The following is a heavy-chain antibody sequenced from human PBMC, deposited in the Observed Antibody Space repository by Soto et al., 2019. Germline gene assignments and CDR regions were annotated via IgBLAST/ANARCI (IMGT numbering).Heavy chain of an antibody. CDR3: ASHVHNQGYEYYFDS. J-gene: IGHJ4*02. CDR2: IGYTGTI. V-gene: IGHV4-39*01. CDR1: GGSISINSYY. D-gene: IGHD3-3*01. Sequence: SETLSLTCTASGGSISINSYYWGWIRQSPGKGLEWIGSIGYTGTIYYNPSLQSRVTMSVDTSENQISLRLSSMTAADTAVYYCASHVHNQGYEYYFDSWSQGTLVTVSS.